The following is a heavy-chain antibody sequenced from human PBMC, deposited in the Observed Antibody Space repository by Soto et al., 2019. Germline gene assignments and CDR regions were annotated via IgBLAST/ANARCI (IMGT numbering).Heavy chain of an antibody. J-gene: IGHJ6*02. CDR3: ASDGARYNIVVVVGTTPEYYYYGMDV. CDR1: GYTFTSYG. D-gene: IGHD2-15*01. CDR2: ISAYNGNT. V-gene: IGHV1-18*04. Sequence: ASVKVSCKASGYTFTSYGISWVRQAPGQGLEWMGWISAYNGNTNYAQKLQGRVTMTTDTSTSTADMELRNLRSDDTAVYYCASDGARYNIVVVVGTTPEYYYYGMDVWGQGTTVTVSS.